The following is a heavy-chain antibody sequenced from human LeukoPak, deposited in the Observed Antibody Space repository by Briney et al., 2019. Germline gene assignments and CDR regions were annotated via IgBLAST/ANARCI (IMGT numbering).Heavy chain of an antibody. CDR2: IYPGDSDT. CDR1: GYNFTIYW. Sequence: GESLKISCKGSGYNFTIYWIGWVRQMPGKGMEWMGIIYPGDSDTRYSPSFQGQVTISADKSISTAYLQWSSLKASDTAMYYCAIFDFLFGEIDNWFDPWGQGTQVTVSS. D-gene: IGHD3-16*01. J-gene: IGHJ5*02. CDR3: AIFDFLFGEIDNWFDP. V-gene: IGHV5-51*01.